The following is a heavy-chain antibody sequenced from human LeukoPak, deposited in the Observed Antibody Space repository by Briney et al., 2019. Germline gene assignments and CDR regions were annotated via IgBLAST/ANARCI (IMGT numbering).Heavy chain of an antibody. Sequence: GGSLRLSCAASGFTFSSYGMSWVRQAPGKGLEWVSAISGSGGSTYYADSVKGRFTISRDNSKNTLYLQMNSLRAEDTAVYYCAKAPGDSGSNFFDAFDIWGQGTMVTVSS. J-gene: IGHJ3*02. CDR2: ISGSGGST. CDR1: GFTFSSYG. CDR3: AKAPGDSGSNFFDAFDI. D-gene: IGHD1-26*01. V-gene: IGHV3-23*01.